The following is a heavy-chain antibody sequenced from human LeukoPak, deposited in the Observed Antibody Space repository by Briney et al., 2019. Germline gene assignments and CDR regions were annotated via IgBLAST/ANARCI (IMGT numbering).Heavy chain of an antibody. CDR2: INHSGST. J-gene: IGHJ4*02. Sequence: SETLSLTCAVYGGSFSGYYRSWIRQPPGKGLEWIGEINHSGSTNYNPSLKSRVTISVDTSKNQFSLKLSSVTAADTAVYYCARSYCSSTSCYGFDYWGQGTLVTVSS. V-gene: IGHV4-34*01. CDR3: ARSYCSSTSCYGFDY. D-gene: IGHD2-2*01. CDR1: GGSFSGYY.